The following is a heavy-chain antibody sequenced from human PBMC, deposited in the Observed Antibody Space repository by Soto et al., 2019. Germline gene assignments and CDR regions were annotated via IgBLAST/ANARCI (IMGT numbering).Heavy chain of an antibody. CDR1: GFTFSNAW. CDR3: TTEINSGLDY. Sequence: EVQLVESGGGLVKPGGSLRLSCAASGFTFSNAWMNWVRQAPGKGLEWVGRIKSKTDGGTTDYAAPVKGRFTISRDDSKNTLYLQMNSLKTDYTVVDCWTTEINSGLDYWGQGTLVTVSS. D-gene: IGHD5-12*01. V-gene: IGHV3-15*07. CDR2: IKSKTDGGTT. J-gene: IGHJ4*02.